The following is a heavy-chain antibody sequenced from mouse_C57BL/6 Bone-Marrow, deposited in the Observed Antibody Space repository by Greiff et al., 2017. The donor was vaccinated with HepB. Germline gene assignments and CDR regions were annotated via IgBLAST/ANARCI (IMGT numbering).Heavy chain of an antibody. Sequence: QVQLQQPGAELVRPGTSVKLSCKASGYTFTSYWMHWVKQRPGQGLEWIGVIDPSDSYTNYNQKFKGKATLTVDTSSSTAYMQLSSLTSEDSAVYYCARSHYATRAWFAYWGQGTLVTVSA. V-gene: IGHV1-59*01. J-gene: IGHJ3*01. CDR2: IDPSDSYT. D-gene: IGHD1-1*01. CDR1: GYTFTSYW. CDR3: ARSHYATRAWFAY.